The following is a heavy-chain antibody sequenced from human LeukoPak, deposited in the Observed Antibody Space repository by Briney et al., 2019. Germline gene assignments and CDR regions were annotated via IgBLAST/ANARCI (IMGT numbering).Heavy chain of an antibody. J-gene: IGHJ6*02. CDR1: GGTFSSYA. CDR2: IIPIFGTA. V-gene: IGHV1-69*01. Sequence: SVKVSCKASGGTFSSYAISWVRQAPGQGLEWMGGIIPIFGTANYAQKFQGRVTITADESTSTAYMELSSLRSEDTAVYYCARTYYGSGSYYYGMDVWGQGTTVTVSS. CDR3: ARTYYGSGSYYYGMDV. D-gene: IGHD3-10*01.